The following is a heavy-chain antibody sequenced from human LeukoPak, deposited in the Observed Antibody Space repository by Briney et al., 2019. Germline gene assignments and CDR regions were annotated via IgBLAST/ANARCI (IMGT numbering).Heavy chain of an antibody. CDR1: GGSIRSNSYY. CDR2: INHSGST. CDR3: ARKRRMVRGVIGPFWFDP. Sequence: SETLSLTCTVSGGSIRSNSYYWGWIRRPPGKGLEWIGEINHSGSTNYNPSLKSRVIISVDTSKNQFSLKLSSVTAADTAVYYCARKRRMVRGVIGPFWFDPWGQGTLVTVSS. D-gene: IGHD3-10*01. J-gene: IGHJ5*02. V-gene: IGHV4-39*07.